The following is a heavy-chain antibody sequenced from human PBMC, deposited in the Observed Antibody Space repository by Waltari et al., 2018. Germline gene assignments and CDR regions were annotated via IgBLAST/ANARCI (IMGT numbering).Heavy chain of an antibody. V-gene: IGHV4-59*01. J-gene: IGHJ3*01. Sequence: QVRLQESGPGLVKPSETLSLTCTIANGPISTYYWGWIRQPPGKGLEWIGYIYSSGSAYYSPSLKSRVTISVDTSKNQFSLKLNSVTAADTAVYYCARTLPAVPHAFDFWGHGTMVTVSS. CDR1: NGPISTYY. D-gene: IGHD2-2*01. CDR2: IYSSGSA. CDR3: ARTLPAVPHAFDF.